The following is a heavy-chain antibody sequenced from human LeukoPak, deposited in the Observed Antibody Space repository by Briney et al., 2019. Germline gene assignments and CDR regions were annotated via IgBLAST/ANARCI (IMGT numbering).Heavy chain of an antibody. CDR2: IYYSGTT. CDR1: GDSINNDNYY. CDR3: ARQKRLLPNWFDP. D-gene: IGHD2-21*02. J-gene: IGHJ5*02. V-gene: IGHV4-39*01. Sequence: SETLSLTCTVSGDSINNDNYYWAWVRQPPGKGLEWIGSIYYSGTTYYNPSLNSRVSISGDTANNHFSLEVSSVTAADTAVYYCARQKRLLPNWFDPWGQGTLVTVSS.